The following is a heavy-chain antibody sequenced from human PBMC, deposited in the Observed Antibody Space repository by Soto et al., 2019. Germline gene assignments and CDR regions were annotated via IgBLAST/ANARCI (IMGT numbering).Heavy chain of an antibody. J-gene: IGHJ3*02. V-gene: IGHV3-7*03. Sequence: GGSLRLSCAASGFTFSSYWMSWVRQAPGKGLEWVANIKQDGSEKYYVDSVKDRFTISRDNAKNSLYLQMNSLRAEDTAVYYCARDLYSSSSKDAFDIWGQGTMVTV. CDR3: ARDLYSSSSKDAFDI. D-gene: IGHD6-6*01. CDR2: IKQDGSEK. CDR1: GFTFSSYW.